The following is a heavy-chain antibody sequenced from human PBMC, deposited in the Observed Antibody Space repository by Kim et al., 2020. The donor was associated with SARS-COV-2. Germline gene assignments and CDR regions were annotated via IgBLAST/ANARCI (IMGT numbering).Heavy chain of an antibody. CDR3: ARGFSYDILTGYHIPDFDY. CDR1: GYTFTSYD. V-gene: IGHV1-8*01. Sequence: ASVKVSCKASGYTFTSYDINWVRQATGQGLEWMGWMNPNSGNTGYAQKFQGRVTMTRNTSISTAYMELSSLRSEDTAVYYCARGFSYDILTGYHIPDFDYWGQGTLVTVSS. J-gene: IGHJ4*02. CDR2: MNPNSGNT. D-gene: IGHD3-9*01.